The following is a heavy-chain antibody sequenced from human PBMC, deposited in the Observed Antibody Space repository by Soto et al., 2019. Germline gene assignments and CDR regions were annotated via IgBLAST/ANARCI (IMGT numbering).Heavy chain of an antibody. CDR1: GFTFSSYG. J-gene: IGHJ6*02. CDR3: ATDLGGNGMDV. CDR2: ISYDGSNK. Sequence: QVQLVESGGGVVQPGRSLRLSCAASGFTFSSYGMHWVRQAPGKGLEWVAVISYDGSNKYYADSVKGRFTISRDNSKNTLYLQMNSLRAEDTAVYYCATDLGGNGMDVWGQGTTVTVSS. D-gene: IGHD1-26*01. V-gene: IGHV3-30*03.